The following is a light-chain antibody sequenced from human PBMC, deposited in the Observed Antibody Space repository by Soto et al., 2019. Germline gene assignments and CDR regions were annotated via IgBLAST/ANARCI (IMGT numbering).Light chain of an antibody. CDR2: GAS. CDR3: RQYGRSLGFA. J-gene: IGKJ4*01. CDR1: QSLDGNF. Sequence: EIVLTQSPGTLSLSPGERATLSCGASQSLDGNFLAWYQEKPGQAPRLVIHGASTRAPGISDRFSGSGSETDFTLTISRLEPEDFAVYYCRQYGRSLGFAFGGGTKVDIK. V-gene: IGKV3-20*01.